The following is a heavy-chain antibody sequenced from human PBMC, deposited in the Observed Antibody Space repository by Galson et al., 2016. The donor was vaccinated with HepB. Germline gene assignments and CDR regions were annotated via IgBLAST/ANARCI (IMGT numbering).Heavy chain of an antibody. CDR3: SRVRLAGDYGWYYLEY. V-gene: IGHV3-30*04. J-gene: IGHJ4*03. Sequence: SLRLSCAASGFIFSSYAMHWVRQAPGKGLEWVAVISYDGRNKKYADSVKGRFTISRDNSKNTVYLQMNNLRAEDTAVYFCSRVRLAGDYGWYYLEYWGQGTTVTVSS. D-gene: IGHD4-17*01. CDR2: ISYDGRNK. CDR1: GFIFSSYA.